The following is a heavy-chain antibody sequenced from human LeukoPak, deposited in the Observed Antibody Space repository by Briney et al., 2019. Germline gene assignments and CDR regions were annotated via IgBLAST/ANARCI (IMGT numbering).Heavy chain of an antibody. D-gene: IGHD2-21*02. CDR2: ISGSGGST. CDR3: AREPHIVVVTAMPDY. V-gene: IGHV3-23*01. J-gene: IGHJ4*02. Sequence: GGSLRLSCAASGFTFSSYGMSWVRQAPGKGLEWVSAISGSGGSTYYADSVKGRFTISRDNSKNTLYLQMNSLRAEDTAVYYCAREPHIVVVTAMPDYWGQGTLVTVSS. CDR1: GFTFSSYG.